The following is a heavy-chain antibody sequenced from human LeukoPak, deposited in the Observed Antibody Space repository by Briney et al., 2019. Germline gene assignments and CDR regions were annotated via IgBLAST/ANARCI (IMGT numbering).Heavy chain of an antibody. J-gene: IGHJ4*02. CDR2: IYHSGST. D-gene: IGHD3-22*01. CDR1: GGSISSSNW. Sequence: SETLSLTCAVSGGSISSSNWWSWVRQPPGKGLEWIGEIYHSGSTNYNPSLMSRVTISVDKSKNQFSLKLSSVTAADTAVYYCARAGYYDQGGGVYFDYWGQGTLVTVSS. V-gene: IGHV4-4*02. CDR3: ARAGYYDQGGGVYFDY.